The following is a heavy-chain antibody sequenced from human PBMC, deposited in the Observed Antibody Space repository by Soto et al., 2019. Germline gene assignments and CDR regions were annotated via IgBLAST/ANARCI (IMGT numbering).Heavy chain of an antibody. D-gene: IGHD3-22*01. CDR2: IHSDGSST. V-gene: IGHV3-74*01. J-gene: IGHJ2*01. CDR3: ARALYDVSGARRRYFDL. Sequence: EVQLVESGGGLVQPGGSLRLSCAASGFTFSNYWMHWVRQVPGKGLMWVSRIHSDGSSTSYADSVKGRFTISRDNAKSTLYLQMNSLGAEEPAVYYCARALYDVSGARRRYFDLWGRGTLVTVSS. CDR1: GFTFSNYW.